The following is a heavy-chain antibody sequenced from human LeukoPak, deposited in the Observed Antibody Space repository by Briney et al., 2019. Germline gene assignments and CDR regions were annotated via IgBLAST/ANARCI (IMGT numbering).Heavy chain of an antibody. Sequence: SETLSLTCTVSGGSISSYYWSWIRQPPGKGLEWIGYIYYSGSTNYNPSLKSRVTISVDTSKNQFSLKLSSVTAADTAAYYCAIPSHPARYYFDYWGQGTLVTVSS. CDR1: GGSISSYY. D-gene: IGHD4-17*01. V-gene: IGHV4-59*01. CDR3: AIPSHPARYYFDY. CDR2: IYYSGST. J-gene: IGHJ4*02.